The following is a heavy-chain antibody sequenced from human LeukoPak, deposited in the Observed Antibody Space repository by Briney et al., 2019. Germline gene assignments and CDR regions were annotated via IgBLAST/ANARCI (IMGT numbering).Heavy chain of an antibody. CDR3: ARGLYYYDSSGYYGDTFDI. V-gene: IGHV3-74*01. J-gene: IGHJ3*02. D-gene: IGHD3-22*01. CDR1: GFSFSPSW. Sequence: GGSLRLSCAASGFSFSPSWMHWVRQAPGMGLEWVSRTNGDGTDTIYADSVKGRFTISRDNAKNTLYLQMNSLRAEDTAVYYCARGLYYYDSSGYYGDTFDIWGQGTMVTVSS. CDR2: TNGDGTDT.